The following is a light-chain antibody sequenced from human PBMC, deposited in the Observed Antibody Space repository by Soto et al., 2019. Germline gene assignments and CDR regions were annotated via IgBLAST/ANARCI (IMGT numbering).Light chain of an antibody. CDR3: GTWDSILDCYL. CDR1: SLNIENNY. Sequence: QSVLTQPPSVSAAPGQKVTISCSGNSLNIENNYVSWFQQVPGKVPKLLIYDDNKRPSGIPDRFSGSKSSTSATLGITGLQTGDEVDYYCGTWDSILDCYLFGTGTKVTVL. CDR2: DDN. J-gene: IGLJ1*01. V-gene: IGLV1-51*01.